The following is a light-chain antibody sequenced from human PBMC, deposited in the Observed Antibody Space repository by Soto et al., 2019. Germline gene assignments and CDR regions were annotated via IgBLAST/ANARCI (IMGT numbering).Light chain of an antibody. CDR3: QQLNSYPLT. Sequence: DIQLTQSPSFLSVSVGDRVTITCRASQGISSYLAWYQQKPGKVPKLLIYAASTLQSGVPSRFSGSGSGTEFTLTISSLQPEDFATYYCQQLNSYPLTFGQGTRLEIK. CDR1: QGISSY. J-gene: IGKJ5*01. V-gene: IGKV1-9*01. CDR2: AAS.